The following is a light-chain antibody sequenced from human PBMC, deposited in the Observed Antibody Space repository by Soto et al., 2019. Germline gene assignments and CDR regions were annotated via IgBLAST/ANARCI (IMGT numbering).Light chain of an antibody. J-gene: IGLJ2*01. Sequence: QSALTQPASVSGSPGQSITISCSGTSSDVGGYKYVSWYQQDPGKAPKLIIYEVSNRPSGVSNRFSGSKSGNTASLTISGLQPEDEADYYCSSYTNINTLAFGGGTKLTFL. CDR2: EVS. V-gene: IGLV2-14*03. CDR3: SSYTNINTLA. CDR1: SSDVGGYKY.